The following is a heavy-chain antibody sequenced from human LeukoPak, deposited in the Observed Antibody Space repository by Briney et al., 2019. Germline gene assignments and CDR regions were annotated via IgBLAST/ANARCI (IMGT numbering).Heavy chain of an antibody. D-gene: IGHD5-18*01. J-gene: IGHJ6*03. CDR2: ISTFNGHT. CDR1: GYTFTTYG. V-gene: IGHV1-18*01. Sequence: ASVKVSCKASGYTFTTYGISWVRQAPGHGLEWMGWISTFNGHTNYAQSRQDRVTMTTDSSTSTVYMELSSLISDDTAVYYCARVDTVNYYYYMDVWGKGTPVTVSS. CDR3: ARVDTVNYYYYMDV.